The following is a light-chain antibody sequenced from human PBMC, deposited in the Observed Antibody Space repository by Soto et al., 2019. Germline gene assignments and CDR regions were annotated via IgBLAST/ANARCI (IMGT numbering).Light chain of an antibody. CDR2: HAS. J-gene: IGKJ1*01. V-gene: IGKV1-5*01. CDR3: QYEGT. Sequence: IEMSRSPSTLPASVGVRVTITCRASQSISNWLAWYQQKPGTAPKVLIYHASNLQSGVPSRFSGSGSGTEFTLTNSGLEPDDFAHYYCQYEGTFGQGTKVDIK. CDR1: QSISNW.